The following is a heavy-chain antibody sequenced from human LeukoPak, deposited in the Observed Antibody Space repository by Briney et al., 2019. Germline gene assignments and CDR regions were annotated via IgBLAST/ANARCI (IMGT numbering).Heavy chain of an antibody. Sequence: GGSLRLSCAASGFTFSGYAINWVRQAPGKGLEWVSTISRGGVISYYADSVKGRFTISRDNSNNTLYLHMNSLRAEDTAVYYCVSRAGSPWGPFDDWGQGTLVTVSS. CDR3: VSRAGSPWGPFDD. CDR1: GFTFSGYA. V-gene: IGHV3-23*01. D-gene: IGHD7-27*01. J-gene: IGHJ4*02. CDR2: ISRGGVIS.